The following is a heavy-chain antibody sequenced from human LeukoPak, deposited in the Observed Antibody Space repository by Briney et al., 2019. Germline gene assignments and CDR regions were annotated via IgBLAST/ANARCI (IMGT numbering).Heavy chain of an antibody. J-gene: IGHJ4*02. CDR1: GFTFSNYW. V-gene: IGHV3-23*01. CDR3: AKYGDGYPYFFDY. CDR2: IGGSGGST. D-gene: IGHD5-24*01. Sequence: PGGPLRLSCAASGFTFSNYWMNWVRQAPGKGLEWVSGIGGSGGSTYYADSVKGLFTISRDNSKNTLYLQMNSLRAEDTAVYYCAKYGDGYPYFFDYWGQGALVTVSS.